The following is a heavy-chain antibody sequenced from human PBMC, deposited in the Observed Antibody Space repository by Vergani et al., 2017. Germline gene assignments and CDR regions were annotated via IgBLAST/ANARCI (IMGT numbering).Heavy chain of an antibody. Sequence: EVQLVESGGGLVKPGGSLRLSCAASGFTFSSYSMNWVRQAPGKGLEWVSTISSSSSYIYYADSVKGRFTISRDNAKNSMYMQMNSLRAEDTAVYYCARAQSVYSGYDSFYYWGQGTLVTVSS. J-gene: IGHJ4*02. CDR2: ISSSSSYI. D-gene: IGHD5-12*01. CDR1: GFTFSSYS. CDR3: ARAQSVYSGYDSFYY. V-gene: IGHV3-21*01.